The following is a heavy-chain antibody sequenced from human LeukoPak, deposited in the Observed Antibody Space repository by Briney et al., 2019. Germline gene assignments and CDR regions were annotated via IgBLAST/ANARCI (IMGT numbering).Heavy chain of an antibody. J-gene: IGHJ6*03. CDR3: ARDTRLGFGVLAGDYMDV. Sequence: SETLSLTCTVSGGSISSSSYYWGWIRQPPGKGLEWIGSIYYSGSTYYNPSLKSRVTISVDTSKNQFSLKLSSVTAADTAVYYCARDTRLGFGVLAGDYMDVWGKGTTVTVSS. V-gene: IGHV4-39*07. CDR2: IYYSGST. D-gene: IGHD3-10*01. CDR1: GGSISSSSYY.